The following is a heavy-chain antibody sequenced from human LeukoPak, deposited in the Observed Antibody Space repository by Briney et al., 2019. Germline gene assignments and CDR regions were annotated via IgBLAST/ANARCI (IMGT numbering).Heavy chain of an antibody. CDR1: GFTFSSYS. CDR3: ARDGIAVAGKGGFDY. J-gene: IGHJ4*02. Sequence: GGSLRLSCAASGFTFSSYSMNWVRQAPGKGLEWVSSISSSSSYIYYADSVKGRFTISRDNAKNSLYLQMNSLRAEDTAVYYCARDGIAVAGKGGFDYWGRGTLVTVSS. D-gene: IGHD6-19*01. CDR2: ISSSSSYI. V-gene: IGHV3-21*01.